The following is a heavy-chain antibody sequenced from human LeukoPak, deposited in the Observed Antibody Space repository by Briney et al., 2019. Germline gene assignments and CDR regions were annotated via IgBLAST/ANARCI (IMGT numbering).Heavy chain of an antibody. CDR3: ARLAYNWDMIDS. Sequence: SETLSLTCIVSGGSISNGAYYWVWLRQPPGKGRVGIGNLYYIGNTYYNYNSSLKSRVTISVDTSKNQFSLMLISVTGADTAVYYCARLAYNWDMIDSWGQGTLVTVSS. CDR2: LYYIGNT. V-gene: IGHV4-39*01. CDR1: GGSISNGAYY. J-gene: IGHJ4*02. D-gene: IGHD1/OR15-1a*01.